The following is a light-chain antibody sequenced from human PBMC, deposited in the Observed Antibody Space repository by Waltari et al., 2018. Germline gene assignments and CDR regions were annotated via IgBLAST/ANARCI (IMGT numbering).Light chain of an antibody. Sequence: TALTMTATLFGSPGRPITNSCTGSSSDVANYKRVSWYQQHPGKAPKRMIYAVSKRPSGVSDRFSGSKSGNMASLTISGLQPEDESEYFCSSYAGSSKGVFGGGTKVTVL. CDR2: AVS. J-gene: IGLJ2*01. CDR1: SSDVANYKR. V-gene: IGLV2-23*02. CDR3: SSYAGSSKGV.